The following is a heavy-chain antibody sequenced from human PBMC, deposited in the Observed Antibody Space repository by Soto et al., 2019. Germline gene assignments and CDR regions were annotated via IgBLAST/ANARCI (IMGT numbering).Heavy chain of an antibody. D-gene: IGHD2-8*01. J-gene: IGHJ4*02. CDR3: ARSRNGAVPDSINF. Sequence: GGSLRLSCAASGFSFSRYAMHWVRQAPGEGLEWVAVISRDGSSIYYGDSVKGRFTVSRDNSNNTLFLSMTSLRPDDTAVSYCARSRNGAVPDSINFWGQGTLVTVSS. V-gene: IGHV3-30-3*01. CDR1: GFSFSRYA. CDR2: ISRDGSSI.